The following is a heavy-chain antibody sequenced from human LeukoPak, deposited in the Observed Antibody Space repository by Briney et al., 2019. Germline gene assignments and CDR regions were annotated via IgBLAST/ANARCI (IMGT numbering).Heavy chain of an antibody. Sequence: GGSLRLSCTASGFPFIEYSMNWVRQVPGKGLEWISYIGIDSGNTKYADSVRGRFTISADKARNSLYLQMNSLRVEDTAVYYCARDHNYAFDNWGQETLVSVAS. J-gene: IGHJ4*02. CDR1: GFPFIEYS. CDR3: ARDHNYAFDN. V-gene: IGHV3-48*01. CDR2: IGIDSGNT. D-gene: IGHD1-1*01.